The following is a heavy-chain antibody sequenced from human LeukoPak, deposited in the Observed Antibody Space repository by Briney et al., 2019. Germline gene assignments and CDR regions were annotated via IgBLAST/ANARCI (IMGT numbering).Heavy chain of an antibody. D-gene: IGHD4-17*01. CDR1: GGSISSGSYY. V-gene: IGHV4-61*02. CDR3: ARDYDYGDYFDY. Sequence: SQTLSLTCTGSGGSISSGSYYWSWIRQPAGKGLEWIGRIYRVTISVDTSKNQFSLKLSSVTAADTAVYYCARDYDYGDYFDYWGQGTLVTVSS. CDR2: IY. J-gene: IGHJ4*02.